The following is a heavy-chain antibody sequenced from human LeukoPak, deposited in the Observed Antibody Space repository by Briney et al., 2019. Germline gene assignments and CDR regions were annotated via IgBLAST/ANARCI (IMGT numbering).Heavy chain of an antibody. J-gene: IGHJ5*02. CDR3: AREKFLPLLGLDP. CDR2: IIPIFGTA. V-gene: IGHV1-69*01. CDR1: GGTFSSYA. D-gene: IGHD3-3*01. Sequence: ASVKVSCKASGGTFSSYAISWVRQAPGQGLEWMGGIIPIFGTANYAQKFQGRVTITADESTSTAYMELSSLRSEDTAVYYWAREKFLPLLGLDPWGQGTLVTVSP.